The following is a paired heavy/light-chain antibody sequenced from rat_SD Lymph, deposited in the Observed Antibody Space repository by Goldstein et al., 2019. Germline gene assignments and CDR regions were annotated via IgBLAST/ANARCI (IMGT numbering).Light chain of an antibody. J-gene: IGKJ4*01. CDR2: NTN. V-gene: IGKV22S2*01. CDR3: YQYNNGYT. CDR1: QNINNY. Sequence: IQLTQSPSLLSASVGDRVTLSCKGSQNINNYLAWYQQKLGEAPKLLIYNTNSLQTGIPSRFSGSGSGTDYTLTISSLQPEDVATYFCYQYNNGYTFGSGTKLEIK.
Heavy chain of an antibody. D-gene: IGHD1-6*01. CDR1: GFTFSNYG. CDR2: ISSGSSYI. Sequence: EVQLVESGGGLVQPGRSLKLSCVASGFTFSNYGMNWIRQAPGKGLEWVAYISSGSSYIYYAETVKGRFTISRDNAKNTLYLQMTSLRSEDTALYYCARRPRRNMYTTDYYYVGWYFDFWGPGTMVTVSS. CDR3: ARRPRRNMYTTDYYYVGWYFDF. J-gene: IGHJ1*01. V-gene: IGHV5-34*01.